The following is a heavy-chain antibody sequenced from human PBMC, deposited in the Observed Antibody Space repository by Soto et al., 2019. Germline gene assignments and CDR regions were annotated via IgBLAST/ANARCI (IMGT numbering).Heavy chain of an antibody. CDR2: ISSSSSYI. CDR3: ARDEDIVVVPAASGAFDI. J-gene: IGHJ3*02. CDR1: GFTFSSYS. V-gene: IGHV3-21*01. Sequence: EVQLVESGGGLVKPGGSLRLSCAASGFTFSSYSMNWVRQAPGKGLEWVSSISSSSSYIYYADSVKGRFTISRDNAKNSLYLKMNSLRAEDTAVYYCARDEDIVVVPAASGAFDIWGQGTMVTVSS. D-gene: IGHD2-2*01.